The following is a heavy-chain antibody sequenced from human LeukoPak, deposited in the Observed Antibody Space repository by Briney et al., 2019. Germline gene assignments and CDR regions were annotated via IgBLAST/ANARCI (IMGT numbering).Heavy chain of an antibody. J-gene: IGHJ4*01. CDR3: ARDQAAMVTD. V-gene: IGHV3-74*01. Sequence: GGSLRLSCAASGFTFSSYWMRWVRQAPGKGLVWVSHINTDGSNTNYADSVKGRFTISRDNAKNTLYLQMNSLRADDTAMYYCARDQAAMVTDWGQGTLVTVSS. CDR2: INTDGSNT. CDR1: GFTFSSYW. D-gene: IGHD5-18*01.